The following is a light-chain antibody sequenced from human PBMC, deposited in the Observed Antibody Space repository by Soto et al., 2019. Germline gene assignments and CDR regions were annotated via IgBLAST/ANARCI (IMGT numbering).Light chain of an antibody. CDR1: QDIRMY. V-gene: IGKV1-33*01. Sequence: DIQMTQSPSSLSASVGDRVTITCQASQDIRMYLNWYQHKPGKAPKVLIYDASNLETGVPSRFSGSGSGTDFTLTISSLQPEDFATYYCQQTTTFPLTFGGGTKVDIK. CDR3: QQTTTFPLT. J-gene: IGKJ4*01. CDR2: DAS.